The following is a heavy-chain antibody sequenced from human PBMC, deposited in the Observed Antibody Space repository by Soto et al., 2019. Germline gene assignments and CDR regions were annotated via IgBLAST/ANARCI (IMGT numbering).Heavy chain of an antibody. Sequence: QVQLVESGGGVVQPGRSLRLSCAASGFTFSSYGMHWVRQAPGKGLEWVAVIWYDGSNKYYADSVKGRFTISRDNSKNTLYLQMNSLRAEDTAVYYCARPRMPTGPFDYWGQGTLVTVSS. J-gene: IGHJ4*02. D-gene: IGHD4-17*01. V-gene: IGHV3-33*01. CDR1: GFTFSSYG. CDR2: IWYDGSNK. CDR3: ARPRMPTGPFDY.